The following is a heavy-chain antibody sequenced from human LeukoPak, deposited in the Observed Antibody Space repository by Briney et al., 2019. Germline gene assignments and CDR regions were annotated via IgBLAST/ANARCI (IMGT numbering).Heavy chain of an antibody. CDR2: TSYDGSNK. J-gene: IGHJ4*02. D-gene: IGHD6-19*01. CDR1: GFAFSTYA. Sequence: GGSLRLSCAASGFAFSTYAMHWVRQAPGKGLEWVAATSYDGSNKYNADSVKGRFTISRDNSNSTLYLQMNSLRTEDTAVYYCARVVSSGWSLPLDYWGQGTLVTVSS. V-gene: IGHV3-30-3*01. CDR3: ARVVSSGWSLPLDY.